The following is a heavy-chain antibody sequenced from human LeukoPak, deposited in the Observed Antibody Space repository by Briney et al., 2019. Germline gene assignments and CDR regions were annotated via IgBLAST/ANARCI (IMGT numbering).Heavy chain of an antibody. CDR3: ARVNCSSTSCYTDFDY. J-gene: IGHJ4*02. V-gene: IGHV4-59*08. Sequence: SETLSLTCTVSGGSISSYYWSWIRQPPGKGLEWIGYIYYSGSTNYNPSLKSRVTISVDTSKNQFSLKLSSVTAADTAVYYCARVNCSSTSCYTDFDYWGQGTLVTVSS. CDR1: GGSISSYY. D-gene: IGHD2-2*02. CDR2: IYYSGST.